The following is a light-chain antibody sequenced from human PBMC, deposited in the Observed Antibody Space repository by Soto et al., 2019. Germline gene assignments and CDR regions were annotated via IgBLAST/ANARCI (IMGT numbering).Light chain of an antibody. V-gene: IGKV3-11*01. CDR3: QQFSSYPRT. CDR1: QSVSSY. J-gene: IGKJ1*01. CDR2: DAS. Sequence: EIVMTQSPATLSVSPGERVTLSCRASQSVSSYLAWYQQKPGQAPRLLIYDASNRATGIPARFSGSGSGTDFTLTISSLQPEDFAVYYCQQFSSYPRTFGQGTKVDIK.